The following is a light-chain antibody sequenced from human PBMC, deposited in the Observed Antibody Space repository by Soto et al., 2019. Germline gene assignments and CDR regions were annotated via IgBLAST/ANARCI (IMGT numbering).Light chain of an antibody. CDR2: DAS. J-gene: IGKJ4*01. V-gene: IGKV3-11*01. CDR3: QQRIDWPLT. Sequence: EIVLTQSPATLSLSPGERATLFCRASQSVRSNLAWYQQKPAQSPRLLIYDASNSATGIPARFSGSGSGTDFTLTIGSLEPEDFAVYYCQQRIDWPLTVGGGTKVEL. CDR1: QSVRSN.